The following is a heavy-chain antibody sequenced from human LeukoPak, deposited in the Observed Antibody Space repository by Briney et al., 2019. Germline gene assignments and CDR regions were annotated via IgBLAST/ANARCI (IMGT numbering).Heavy chain of an antibody. V-gene: IGHV1-2*02. CDR1: GYTFTGYY. CDR2: INPNSGGT. CDR3: ARDLQSSSGYYYVVGY. D-gene: IGHD3-22*01. J-gene: IGHJ4*02. Sequence: ASVKVSCKASGYTFTGYYMHWVRQAPGQVLEWMGWINPNSGGTNYAQKFQGRVTMTRDTSISTAYMELSRLRSDDTAVYYCARDLQSSSGYYYVVGYWGQGTLVAVSS.